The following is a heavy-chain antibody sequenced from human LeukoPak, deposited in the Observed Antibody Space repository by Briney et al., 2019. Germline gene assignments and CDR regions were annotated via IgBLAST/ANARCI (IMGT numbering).Heavy chain of an antibody. J-gene: IGHJ4*02. CDR3: ARELPRVVRYCFYY. CDR1: GFTFASFG. CDR2: IWYDGSDK. Sequence: GGSLRLSCAASGFTFASFGMHWVRQAPGKGLEWVAVIWYDGSDKYYADSVKGRFTISRDTSKNTLYLQMNSLRAEATAIYYCARELPRVVRYCFYYWGQGTLVTVSS. V-gene: IGHV3-33*01. D-gene: IGHD3-22*01.